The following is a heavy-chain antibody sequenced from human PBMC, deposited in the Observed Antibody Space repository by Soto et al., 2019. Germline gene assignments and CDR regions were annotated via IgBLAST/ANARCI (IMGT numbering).Heavy chain of an antibody. CDR1: GFTFSSYS. D-gene: IGHD2-2*01. V-gene: IGHV3-48*01. CDR2: ISSSSSTI. CDR3: ARDRPEFCSSTSCYAGMSYYYYMDV. J-gene: IGHJ6*03. Sequence: GGSLRLSCAASGFTFSSYSMNWVRQAPGKGLEWDSYISSSSSTIYYADSVKGRFTISRDNAKNSLYLQMNSLRAEDTAVYYCARDRPEFCSSTSCYAGMSYYYYMDVWGKGTTVTVSS.